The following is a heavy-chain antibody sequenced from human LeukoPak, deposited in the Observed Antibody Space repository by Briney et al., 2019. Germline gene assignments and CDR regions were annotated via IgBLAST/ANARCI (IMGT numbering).Heavy chain of an antibody. Sequence: ASVKVSCKASGYTFTSYGISWVRQAPGQGLEWMGWISAYNGNTNYAQKLQGRVTMTTDTSTSTAYMELRSLRSDDTAVYYCARDFIAVAGPPNYYYGMDVWGQGTTVTVSS. V-gene: IGHV1-18*01. CDR3: ARDFIAVAGPPNYYYGMDV. CDR1: GYTFTSYG. J-gene: IGHJ6*02. D-gene: IGHD6-13*01. CDR2: ISAYNGNT.